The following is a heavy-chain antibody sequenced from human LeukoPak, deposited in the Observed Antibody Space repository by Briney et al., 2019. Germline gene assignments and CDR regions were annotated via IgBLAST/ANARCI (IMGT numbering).Heavy chain of an antibody. J-gene: IGHJ3*02. CDR3: ARRSRVPVGARGDDASDI. Sequence: GASVNVSCKSSGYTFPTYGITWVRQAPGQGFEWMGWISGYNGDTNYGQKFQGRVTMTTEKSTSTAYMELTSLTSDDTAVYYCARRSRVPVGARGDDASDIWGQGTLVTVSS. V-gene: IGHV1-18*01. CDR2: ISGYNGDT. CDR1: GYTFPTYG. D-gene: IGHD1-26*01.